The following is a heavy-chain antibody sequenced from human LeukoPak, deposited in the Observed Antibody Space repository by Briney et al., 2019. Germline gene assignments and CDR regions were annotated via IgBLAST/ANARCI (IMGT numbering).Heavy chain of an antibody. J-gene: IGHJ6*02. CDR3: ASIPTYYYDSSGYYYDYYGMDV. D-gene: IGHD3-22*01. V-gene: IGHV3-7*01. Sequence: GGSLRLSCAASGFTFSSYWMSWVRQAPGKGLEWVANIKQDGSEKYYVGSVKGRFTISRDNAKNSLYLQMNSLRAEDTAVYYCASIPTYYYDSSGYYYDYYGMDVWGQGTTVTVSS. CDR2: IKQDGSEK. CDR1: GFTFSSYW.